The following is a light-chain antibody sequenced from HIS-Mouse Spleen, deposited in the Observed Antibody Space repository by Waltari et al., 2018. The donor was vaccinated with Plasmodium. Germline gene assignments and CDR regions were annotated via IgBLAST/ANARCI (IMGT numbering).Light chain of an antibody. J-gene: IGKJ2*01. CDR2: GAS. CDR3: QQYGSSPYT. Sequence: EIVLTQSPVTLSLSPGERATLSCRASQSVSSSYFAWYQQKPGHAPRLLIYGASSRATGIPDRFSGSGSGTDFTLTISRLEPEDFAVYYCQQYGSSPYTFGQGTKLEIK. CDR1: QSVSSSY. V-gene: IGKV3-20*01.